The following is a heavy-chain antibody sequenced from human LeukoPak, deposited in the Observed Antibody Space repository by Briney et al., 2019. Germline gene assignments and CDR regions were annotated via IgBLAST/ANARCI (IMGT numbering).Heavy chain of an antibody. CDR3: ARAEILTGYYPRYYFDY. V-gene: IGHV1-69*05. CDR2: IIPIFCTA. CDR1: GGTFSSYA. Sequence: SVKVSCKASGGTFSSYAISWVRQAPGQGLEWMGGIIPIFCTANYAQKFQGRVTITTDESTSTAYMELSSLRSEDTAVYYCARAEILTGYYPRYYFDYWGQGTLVTVSS. J-gene: IGHJ4*02. D-gene: IGHD3-9*01.